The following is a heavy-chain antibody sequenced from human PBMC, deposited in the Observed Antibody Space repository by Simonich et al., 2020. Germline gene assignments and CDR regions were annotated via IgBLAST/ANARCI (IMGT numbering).Heavy chain of an antibody. CDR3: ARSTTGTTAFDI. J-gene: IGHJ3*02. Sequence: QVQLVQSGAEVKKPGASVKVSCKASGYTFTSYGISWVRQAPGQGLEWMGGSSAYNGNTNYAQKLQGRVTMTTDTTTSTAYRELRSLRSDDTAVYYCARSTTGTTAFDIWGQGTMVTVSS. D-gene: IGHD1-1*01. CDR1: GYTFTSYG. V-gene: IGHV1-18*01. CDR2: SSAYNGNT.